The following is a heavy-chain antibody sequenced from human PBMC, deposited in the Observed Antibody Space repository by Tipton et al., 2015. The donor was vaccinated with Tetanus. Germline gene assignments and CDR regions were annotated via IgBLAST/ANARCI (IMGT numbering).Heavy chain of an antibody. D-gene: IGHD6-13*01. CDR3: ARGWGSSWYYFDN. Sequence: TLSLTCTVSGGSIRSGGFYWSWIRQHPVKGLEWIGYIFDTGSTNYNPSLKSRVTMSVDTSKNQFSLHLTSVTAADTAVYYCARGWGSSWYYFDNWGQGTLVTVSS. V-gene: IGHV4-61*08. CDR2: IFDTGST. J-gene: IGHJ4*02. CDR1: GGSIRSGGFY.